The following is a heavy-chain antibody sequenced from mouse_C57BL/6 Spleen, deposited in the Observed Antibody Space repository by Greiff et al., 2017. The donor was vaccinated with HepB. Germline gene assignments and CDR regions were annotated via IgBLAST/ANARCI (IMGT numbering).Heavy chain of an antibody. CDR1: GYTFTDYN. CDR2: INPNNGGT. CDR3: ARSYDPFYWYFDV. Sequence: VQLQQSGPELVKPGASVKMSCKASGYTFTDYNMHWVKQSHGKSLEWIGYINPNNGGTSYNQKFKGKATLTVNKSSSTAYMELRSLTSEDSAVYYCARSYDPFYWYFDVWGTGTTVTVSS. J-gene: IGHJ1*03. D-gene: IGHD2-3*01. V-gene: IGHV1-22*01.